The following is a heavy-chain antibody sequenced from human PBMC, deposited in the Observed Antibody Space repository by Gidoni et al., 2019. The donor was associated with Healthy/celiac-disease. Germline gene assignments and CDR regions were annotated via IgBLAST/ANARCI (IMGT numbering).Heavy chain of an antibody. CDR2: IYYSGST. V-gene: IGHV4-39*01. D-gene: IGHD2-2*01. Sequence: QLQLQESGPGLVKPSETLSLTCTVSGGSISSSSYYWGWIRQPPGKGLEWIGSIYYSGSTYYNPSLKSRVTISVDTSKNQFSLKLSSVTAADTAVYYCARLMLRDIVVVGWGQGTLVTVSS. J-gene: IGHJ4*02. CDR3: ARLMLRDIVVVG. CDR1: GGSISSSSYY.